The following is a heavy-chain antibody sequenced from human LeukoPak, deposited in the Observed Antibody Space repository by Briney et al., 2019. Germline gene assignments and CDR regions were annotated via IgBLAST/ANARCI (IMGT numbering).Heavy chain of an antibody. J-gene: IGHJ4*02. V-gene: IGHV1-2*02. CDR1: GYTFTGYY. D-gene: IGHD6-19*01. Sequence: ASVKVSCKASGYTFTGYYTHWVRHAPGQGLEWMGSINPNIGGTNYTQKFQGRVTMTRDTSISTAYMELSSLRSDDRAVYYCARAGSGSGWYFDYWGQGTLVT. CDR3: ARAGSGSGWYFDY. CDR2: INPNIGGT.